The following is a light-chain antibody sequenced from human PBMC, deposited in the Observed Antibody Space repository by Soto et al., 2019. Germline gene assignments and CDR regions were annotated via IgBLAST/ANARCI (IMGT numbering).Light chain of an antibody. J-gene: IGKJ2*01. CDR2: DAS. Sequence: DIQMTQSPSTLSASVGDRVTITCRASQSISSWLAWYQQKQGKAPKLLIYDASSLESGVPSRFSGSGSGTEFTLTISSLQPDDFASYSCQQYNSYSPRTFGQGTKLEIK. V-gene: IGKV1-5*01. CDR1: QSISSW. CDR3: QQYNSYSPRT.